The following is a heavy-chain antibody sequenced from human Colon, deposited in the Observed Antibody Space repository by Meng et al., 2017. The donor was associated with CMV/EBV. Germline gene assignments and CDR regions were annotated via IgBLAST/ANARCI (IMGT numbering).Heavy chain of an antibody. J-gene: IGHJ4*02. CDR1: GFTFSTYD. D-gene: IGHD7-27*01. Sequence: GESLKISCTASGFTFSTYDFHWVRQAPGKGLEWVAFIRYDGNTNSYADSVKGRFTISRDNSKNTLHLQMNSLRADDTAVYYCARSTPSQTDFWGWGQGTLVTVSS. CDR2: IRYDGNTN. CDR3: ARSTPSQTDFWG. V-gene: IGHV3-30*02.